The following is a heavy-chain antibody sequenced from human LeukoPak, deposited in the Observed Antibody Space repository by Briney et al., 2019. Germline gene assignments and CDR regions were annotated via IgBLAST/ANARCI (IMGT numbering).Heavy chain of an antibody. CDR3: GRDPYSFGRPES. CDR2: IYSGGSK. J-gene: IGHJ4*02. CDR1: GFSITNNY. Sequence: GGSVRLSCAASGFSITNNYMNWVRQAPGKGLEWVSVIYSGGSKYYADSVKGRFTISRDTSKNMLYLQMNSLRAEDTAVYYCGRDPYSFGRPESWGQGTLVTVCS. V-gene: IGHV3-66*01. D-gene: IGHD1-14*01.